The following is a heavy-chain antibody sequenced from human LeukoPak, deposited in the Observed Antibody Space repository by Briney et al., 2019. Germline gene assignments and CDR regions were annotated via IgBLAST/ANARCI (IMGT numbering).Heavy chain of an antibody. CDR1: GGSISSYY. D-gene: IGHD4-17*01. Sequence: SETLSLTCTVSGGSISSYYWSWIRQPPGKGLEWIGYIHYSGSTNNNPSLKSRVTISVDTSKNQFSLELSSVTAADTAVYYCARLSTPTTVTTFPSGYYFDYWGQGTLVTVSS. J-gene: IGHJ4*02. CDR3: ARLSTPTTVTTFPSGYYFDY. V-gene: IGHV4-59*01. CDR2: IHYSGST.